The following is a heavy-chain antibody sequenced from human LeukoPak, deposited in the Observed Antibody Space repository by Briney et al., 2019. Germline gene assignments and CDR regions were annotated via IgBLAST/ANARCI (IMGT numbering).Heavy chain of an antibody. J-gene: IGHJ3*02. CDR1: GFTVSSNY. V-gene: IGHV3-53*01. CDR3: AKSLFTSATGTGRAFHI. D-gene: IGHD1-1*01. CDR2: IYSGGST. Sequence: GSLRLSCAASGFTVSSNYMSWVRQAPGKGLEWVSVIYSGGSTYYADSLRGRFTISRDNSKSTLYLQMNGLRAEDTAIFYCAKSLFTSATGTGRAFHIWGQGTRVTVSS.